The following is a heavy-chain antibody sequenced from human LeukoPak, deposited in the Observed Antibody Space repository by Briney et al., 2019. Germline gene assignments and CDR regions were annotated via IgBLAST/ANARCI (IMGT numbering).Heavy chain of an antibody. J-gene: IGHJ5*02. Sequence: SETLSLTCTVSGGSISSYYWSWIRQPAGKGLEWIGRIYTSGSTNYNPSLKSRVTMSVDTSKNQFSLKLSSVTAADTAVYYCARDEITMVRGVIITPDWFDPWGQGTLVTVSS. V-gene: IGHV4-4*07. CDR3: ARDEITMVRGVIITPDWFDP. CDR2: IYTSGST. D-gene: IGHD3-10*01. CDR1: GGSISSYY.